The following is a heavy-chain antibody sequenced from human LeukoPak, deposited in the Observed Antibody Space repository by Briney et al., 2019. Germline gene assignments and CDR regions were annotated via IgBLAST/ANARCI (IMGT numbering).Heavy chain of an antibody. CDR3: ARAGVWDYNDSSGYHNGAFDI. CDR1: GYTFTSYY. CDR2: INPNSVGR. Sequence: ASVKVSCKASGYTFTSYYIHWVRQAPGQGLEWMGWINPNSVGRRYAQKFQGRVTMTRDTSISTAYMELSRLRSDDTAFYYCARAGVWDYNDSSGYHNGAFDIWGQGTMVTVSS. V-gene: IGHV1-2*02. D-gene: IGHD3-22*01. J-gene: IGHJ3*02.